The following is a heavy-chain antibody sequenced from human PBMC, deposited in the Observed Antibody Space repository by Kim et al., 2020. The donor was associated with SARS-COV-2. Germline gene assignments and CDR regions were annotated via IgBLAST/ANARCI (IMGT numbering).Heavy chain of an antibody. CDR3: ARRQFSSGWYYFDY. D-gene: IGHD6-19*01. Sequence: ADPVKVRFTISSDNAENALYLQMNSLSAEDTAVYYCARRQFSSGWYYFDYWGQGTLVTVSS. J-gene: IGHJ4*02. V-gene: IGHV3-74*01.